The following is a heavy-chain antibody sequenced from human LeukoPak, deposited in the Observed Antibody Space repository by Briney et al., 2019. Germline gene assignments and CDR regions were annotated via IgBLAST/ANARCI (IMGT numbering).Heavy chain of an antibody. V-gene: IGHV4-34*01. J-gene: IGHJ5*02. CDR2: INHSGST. Sequence: SETLSLTCAVYGGSFSGYYWSWIRQPPGKGLEWIGEINHSGSTNYNPSLKSRVTISVDTSKNQFSLKLSSVTAADTAVYYCARFAVDNWFDPWGQGTLVTVSS. CDR1: GGSFSGYY. CDR3: ARFAVDNWFDP.